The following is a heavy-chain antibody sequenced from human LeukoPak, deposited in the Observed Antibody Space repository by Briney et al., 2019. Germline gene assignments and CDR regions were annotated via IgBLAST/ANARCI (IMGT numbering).Heavy chain of an antibody. J-gene: IGHJ4*02. V-gene: IGHV3-9*03. CDR2: ISWNSGSI. Sequence: TGGSLRLSCAASGFTFDDYAMHWVRQAPGKSLEWVSGISWNSGSIGYADSVKGRFTISRDNAKNSLYLQMNSLRAEDMALYYCAKGRYYDSSGPFDYWGQGTLVTVSS. CDR3: AKGRYYDSSGPFDY. CDR1: GFTFDDYA. D-gene: IGHD3-22*01.